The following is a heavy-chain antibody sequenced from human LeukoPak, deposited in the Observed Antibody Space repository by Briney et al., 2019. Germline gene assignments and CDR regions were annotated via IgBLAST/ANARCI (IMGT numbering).Heavy chain of an antibody. D-gene: IGHD3-22*01. J-gene: IGHJ4*02. V-gene: IGHV4-34*01. CDR2: INHSGST. CDR1: GGSFSGYY. Sequence: SETLSLTCAGYGGSFSGYYWSWIRQPPGKGLGWIGEINHSGSTNYNPSLKSRVTISVDTSKNQFSLKLSSVTAADTAVYYCARHRGYYLFDYWGQGTLVTVSS. CDR3: ARHRGYYLFDY.